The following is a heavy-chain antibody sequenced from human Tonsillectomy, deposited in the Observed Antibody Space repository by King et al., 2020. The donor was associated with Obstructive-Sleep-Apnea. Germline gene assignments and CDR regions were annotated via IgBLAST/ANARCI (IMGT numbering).Heavy chain of an antibody. CDR2: IIPIFVTA. D-gene: IGHD5-18*01. CDR1: VGTFSSYA. Sequence: QLVQSGSEVKKPGSSVKVSCKASVGTFSSYAISWVRQAPGQRLYGMGGIIPIFVTANYAQKLQGRVTITADESTSTAYRELSSLRSEDTAVYYCARGDTAMTYYYGMDVWGQGTTVTVSS. V-gene: IGHV1-69*01. CDR3: ARGDTAMTYYYGMDV. J-gene: IGHJ6*02.